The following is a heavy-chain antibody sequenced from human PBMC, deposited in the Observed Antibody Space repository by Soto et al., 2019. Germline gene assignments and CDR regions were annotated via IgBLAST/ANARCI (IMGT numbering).Heavy chain of an antibody. CDR2: IYYSGST. J-gene: IGHJ5*02. CDR1: GGSISSGEYY. Sequence: TSETLCLTCAVSGGSISSGEYYWSWIRQPPGKGLEWIGYIYYSGSTYYNPSLKSRVTISVDTSNNQFSLKLSSVTAADTAVYYCARGSVVWGVIITNWFDPWGQGTLVTVSS. CDR3: ARGSVVWGVIITNWFDP. V-gene: IGHV4-30-4*01. D-gene: IGHD3-10*01.